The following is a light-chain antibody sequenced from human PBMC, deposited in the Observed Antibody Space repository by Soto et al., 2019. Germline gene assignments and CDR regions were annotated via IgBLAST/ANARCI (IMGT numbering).Light chain of an antibody. Sequence: QPVLTQSPSASASLGASVKLTCTLSRGHSSYTIAWHQLQPEKGPRYLMTLNSDGSHSKGDGIPDRFSGSSSGAERYLRISSLQSEDEADYYCQTWGTGIEVFGGGTQLTVL. CDR2: LNSDGSH. J-gene: IGLJ2*01. CDR1: RGHSSYT. V-gene: IGLV4-69*01. CDR3: QTWGTGIEV.